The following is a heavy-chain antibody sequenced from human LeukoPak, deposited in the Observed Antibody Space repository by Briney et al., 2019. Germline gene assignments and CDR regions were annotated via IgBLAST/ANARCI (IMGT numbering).Heavy chain of an antibody. CDR1: GFTFSDYY. Sequence: SGGSLRLSCAASGFTFSDYYMSWIRQAPGKGLEWVAFIRYDGSNKYYADSVEGRFTISRDNSKNTLYLQMNSLRAEDTAVYYCAKDRTWFGARTYYYMDVWGKGTTVTVSS. CDR3: AKDRTWFGARTYYYMDV. V-gene: IGHV3-30*02. J-gene: IGHJ6*03. CDR2: IRYDGSNK. D-gene: IGHD3-10*01.